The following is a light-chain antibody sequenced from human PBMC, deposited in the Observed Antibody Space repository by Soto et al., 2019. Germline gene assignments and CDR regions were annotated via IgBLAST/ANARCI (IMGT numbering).Light chain of an antibody. V-gene: IGKV3-11*01. CDR3: QQRRNWPPYT. J-gene: IGKJ2*01. Sequence: EIVLTQSPATLSLSPGERATLSCRASQSVSSYLAWYQQKPGQAPRLLIYDASNRATGIPARFRGSGSGTDFTLTISSLEPEDFEVYYCQQRRNWPPYTFGQGTKLEIK. CDR1: QSVSSY. CDR2: DAS.